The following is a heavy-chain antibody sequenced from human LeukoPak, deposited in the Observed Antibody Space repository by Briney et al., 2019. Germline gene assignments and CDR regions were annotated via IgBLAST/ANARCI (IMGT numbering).Heavy chain of an antibody. J-gene: IGHJ4*02. V-gene: IGHV4-39*07. CDR3: ASDRLLLVGATGS. CDR1: GGSISSGSYY. Sequence: SQTLSLTCTVSGGSISSGSYYWGWIRQPPGKGLEWIGSIYYNGSTYYNPSLKIRVTISVDTSKNQFSLKLNSVTAADTAVYYCASDRLLLVGATGSWGQGTLVTVSS. D-gene: IGHD1-26*01. CDR2: IYYNGST.